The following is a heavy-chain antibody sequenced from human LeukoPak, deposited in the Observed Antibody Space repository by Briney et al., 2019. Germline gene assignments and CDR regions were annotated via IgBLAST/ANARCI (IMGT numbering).Heavy chain of an antibody. CDR1: GGTFSSYA. Sequence: SVKVSCKASGGTFSSYAISWVRQAPGQGLEWMGGIIPIFGTANYAQKFQGRVTITTDESTSTAYMELSSLRSGDTAVYYCAIGPHSSGWLDYYYYMDVWGKGTTVTVSS. J-gene: IGHJ6*03. CDR2: IIPIFGTA. CDR3: AIGPHSSGWLDYYYYMDV. D-gene: IGHD6-19*01. V-gene: IGHV1-69*05.